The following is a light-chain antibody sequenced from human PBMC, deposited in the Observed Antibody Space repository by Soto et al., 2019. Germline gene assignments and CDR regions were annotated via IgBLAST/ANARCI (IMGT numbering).Light chain of an antibody. J-gene: IGKJ4*01. V-gene: IGKV3-11*01. Sequence: EIVMTQSPATLSVSPGERATLSCRASQSVSSNLAWYQQKPGQAPRLLIYDASNRATGTPARFSGSGSGTDFTLTISSLEPEDFAVYYCQQRSNWPLTFGGGTKVEIK. CDR2: DAS. CDR1: QSVSSN. CDR3: QQRSNWPLT.